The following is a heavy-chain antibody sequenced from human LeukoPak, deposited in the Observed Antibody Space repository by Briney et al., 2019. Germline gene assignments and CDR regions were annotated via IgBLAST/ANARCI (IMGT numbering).Heavy chain of an antibody. CDR1: GFTFSSYS. Sequence: GSLRLSCAASGFTFSSYSMNWVRQAPGKGLEWIGSIYYSGSTYYNPSLKSRVTISVDTSKNQFSLKLSSVTAADTAVYYCARVTTVTHDAFDIWGQGTMVTVSS. V-gene: IGHV4-39*07. CDR2: IYYSGST. J-gene: IGHJ3*02. CDR3: ARVTTVTHDAFDI. D-gene: IGHD4-17*01.